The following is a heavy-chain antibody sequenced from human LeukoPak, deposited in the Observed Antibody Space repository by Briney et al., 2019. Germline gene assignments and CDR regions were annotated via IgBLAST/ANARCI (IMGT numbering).Heavy chain of an antibody. J-gene: IGHJ4*02. CDR1: GFTVSSNY. V-gene: IGHV3-53*01. CDR2: IYGGGNI. D-gene: IGHD3-3*01. Sequence: GGSLRLSCAASGFTVSSNYMNWVRQAPGKGLEWVSVIYGGGNIYYADSVKGRFTISRDNSKNTLYLQMNSLRAEDTAVYYCAKAASTIFGVVIIFINFDYWGQGTLVTVSS. CDR3: AKAASTIFGVVIIFINFDY.